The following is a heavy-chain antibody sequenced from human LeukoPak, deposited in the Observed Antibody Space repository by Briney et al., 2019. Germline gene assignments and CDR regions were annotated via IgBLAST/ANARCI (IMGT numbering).Heavy chain of an antibody. V-gene: IGHV4-34*01. D-gene: IGHD2-15*01. CDR2: INHSGST. CDR3: ARGPYYCSGGSCYPER. CDR1: GGSFSGYY. J-gene: IGHJ4*02. Sequence: SETLSLTCAVYGGSFSGYYWSWIRQPPGKGLEWIGEINHSGSTNYNPSLKSRVTISVDTSKNQFSLKLSSVTAADTAVYYCARGPYYCSGGSCYPERWGQGTLVTVSS.